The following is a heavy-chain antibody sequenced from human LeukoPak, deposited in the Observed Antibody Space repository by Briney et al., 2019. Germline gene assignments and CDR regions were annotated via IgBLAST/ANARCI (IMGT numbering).Heavy chain of an antibody. D-gene: IGHD3/OR15-3a*01. Sequence: SQTLSLTCTVSGGSISSYYWSWIRQPPGKGLEWIGYIHYSGSTNYNPSLKSRVTISVDTSKNQFSLKLSSVTAADAAVYYCARARYHTEMTYFRTVYYFDYWGQGTLVTVSS. CDR3: ARARYHTEMTYFRTVYYFDY. CDR2: IHYSGST. J-gene: IGHJ4*02. V-gene: IGHV4-59*01. CDR1: GGSISSYY.